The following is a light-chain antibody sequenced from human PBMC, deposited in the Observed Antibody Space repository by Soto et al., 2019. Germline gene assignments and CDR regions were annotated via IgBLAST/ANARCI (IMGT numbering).Light chain of an antibody. CDR1: SSDVGDYNY. CDR3: SSFAGSPVV. J-gene: IGLJ2*01. V-gene: IGLV2-8*01. CDR2: EVS. Sequence: QSALTQPPSASGSLGQSVTIPCTGTSSDVGDYNYVSWYQQHPGKVPKLMIYEVSKRPSGVPDRFSGPKSGNTASLTVSGLQAEDEADYYCSSFAGSPVVFGGGTKLTVL.